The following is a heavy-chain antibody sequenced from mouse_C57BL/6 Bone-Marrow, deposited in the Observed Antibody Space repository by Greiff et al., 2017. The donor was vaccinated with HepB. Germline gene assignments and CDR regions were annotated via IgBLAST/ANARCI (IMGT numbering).Heavy chain of an antibody. D-gene: IGHD1-1*01. CDR1: GYTFTSYW. CDR3: SIGGGSSSDY. J-gene: IGHJ2*01. CDR2: IHPSDSDT. V-gene: IGHV1-74*01. Sequence: VKLQQPGAELVKPGASVKVSCKASGYTFTSYWMHWVKQRPGQGLEWIGRIHPSDSDTNYNQKFKGKATLTVDKSSSTAYMQLSSLASEDSAVLYCSIGGGSSSDYWGQGTTLTVSS.